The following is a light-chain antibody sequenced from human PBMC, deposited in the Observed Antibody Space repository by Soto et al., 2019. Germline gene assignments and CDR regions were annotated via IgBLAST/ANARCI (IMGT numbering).Light chain of an antibody. CDR2: EVS. J-gene: IGLJ2*01. CDR1: GSDVGGYNF. V-gene: IGLV2-14*01. CDR3: SSFTSSSTLVV. Sequence: QSALTQPASVSGSPGQSITISCTGTGSDVGGYNFVSWYQQHPNKAPRLMIYEVSNRPSGVSNRFSGSKSGNTASLTISGLQAEDEADYYCSSFTSSSTLVVFGGGTKLTVL.